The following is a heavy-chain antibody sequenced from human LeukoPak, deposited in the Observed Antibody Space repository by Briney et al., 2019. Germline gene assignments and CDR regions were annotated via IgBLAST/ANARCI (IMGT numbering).Heavy chain of an antibody. CDR3: ARDPMVRGVIPSVGFDY. J-gene: IGHJ4*02. Sequence: PVASVKVSCKASGYTFTGYYMHWVRQAPGQGLEWMGIINPSGGSTSYAQKFQGRVTMTRDTSTSTVYMELSSLRSEDTAVYYCARDPMVRGVIPSVGFDYWGQGTLVTVSS. CDR2: INPSGGST. CDR1: GYTFTGYY. V-gene: IGHV1-46*01. D-gene: IGHD3-10*01.